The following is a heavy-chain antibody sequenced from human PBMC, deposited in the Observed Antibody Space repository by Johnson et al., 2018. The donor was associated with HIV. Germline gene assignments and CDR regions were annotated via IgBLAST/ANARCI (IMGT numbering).Heavy chain of an antibody. V-gene: IGHV3-33*01. CDR1: GCNFNIYG. J-gene: IGHJ3*02. CDR3: ARVLTGVFTSGFSGAFDS. Sequence: QVPLVEAGGDMVQPGRSLRLSCAASGCNFNIYGMHWLRQAPGKGLVWVAILWYDGTTAFYAVSVQGRFTISRDNSKNSLYLQMNSLSTEDTALFYCARVLTGVFTSGFSGAFDSWGQGTMVTVSS. D-gene: IGHD7-27*01. CDR2: LWYDGTTA.